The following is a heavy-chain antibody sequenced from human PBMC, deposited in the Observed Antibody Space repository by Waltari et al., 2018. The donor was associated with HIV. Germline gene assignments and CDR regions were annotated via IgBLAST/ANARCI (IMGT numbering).Heavy chain of an antibody. J-gene: IGHJ3*02. CDR2: IHHSGRT. D-gene: IGHD3-22*01. Sequence: HVQLQESGPGLVKPSETLSLTCVVSGSSISGAYYWGWLRQSPGKGLEWIGSIHHSGRTYHNPSLKSRVTISVDASKSQFSLKLTSATAADTAIYYCARVRITLIVAGPFDMWGQGTLVTVSS. CDR1: GSSISGAYY. V-gene: IGHV4-38-2*01. CDR3: ARVRITLIVAGPFDM.